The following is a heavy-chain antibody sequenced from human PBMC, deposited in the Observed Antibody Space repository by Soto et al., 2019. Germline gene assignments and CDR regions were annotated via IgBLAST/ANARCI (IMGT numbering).Heavy chain of an antibody. V-gene: IGHV1-3*01. Sequence: ASVKVSCKASGYTFTSYAMHWVRQAPGQRLEWMGWINAGNGNTRYSQKFQGRVTITRDTSASTAYMELSSLRSEDTAVYYCARGSGPMIEWHWGQGTLVTVSS. CDR2: INAGNGNT. CDR1: GYTFTSYA. J-gene: IGHJ4*02. D-gene: IGHD3-22*01. CDR3: ARGSGPMIEWH.